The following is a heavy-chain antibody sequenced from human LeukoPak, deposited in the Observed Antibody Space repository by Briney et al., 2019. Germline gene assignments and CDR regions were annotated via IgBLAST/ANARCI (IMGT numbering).Heavy chain of an antibody. CDR3: ARVPYSSGPRAERN. J-gene: IGHJ4*02. Sequence: KPSETLSLTCAVYGGSFSGYYWSWIRQPPGKGLEWIGEINHSGSTNYNPSLKSRVTISVDTSKNQFSLKLSSVTAADTAVYYCARVPYSSGPRAERNWGQGTLVTVSS. V-gene: IGHV4-34*01. CDR1: GGSFSGYY. D-gene: IGHD6-19*01. CDR2: INHSGST.